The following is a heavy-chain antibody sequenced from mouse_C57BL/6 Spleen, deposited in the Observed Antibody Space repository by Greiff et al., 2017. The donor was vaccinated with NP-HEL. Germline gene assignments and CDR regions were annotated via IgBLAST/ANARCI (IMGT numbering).Heavy chain of an antibody. CDR2: IDPENGDT. CDR1: GFNIKDDY. CDR3: TGYDYDVEDY. D-gene: IGHD2-4*01. J-gene: IGHJ4*01. Sequence: VQLQQSGAELVRPGASVKLSCTASGFNIKDDYMHWVKQRPEQGLEWIGWIDPENGDTEYASKFQGAATITADTSSNTAYLQLSSLTSEDTAVYYCTGYDYDVEDYWGQGNSVTVSS. V-gene: IGHV14-4*01.